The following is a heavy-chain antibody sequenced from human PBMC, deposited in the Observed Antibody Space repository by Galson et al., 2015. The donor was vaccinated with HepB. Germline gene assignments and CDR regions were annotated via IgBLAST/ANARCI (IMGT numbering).Heavy chain of an antibody. CDR1: GFTFSRYT. CDR3: AKSGTTGAFQYFDY. J-gene: IGHJ4*02. V-gene: IGHV3-23*01. D-gene: IGHD4-17*01. CDR2: IIGSGGDT. Sequence: SLRLSCAASGFTFSRYTMSWVRQAPGKGLERVSGIIGSGGDTYYADSVKGRFTISRDNSKNTLYLQMNSLRAEDTAVYYCAKSGTTGAFQYFDYWGQGTLVTVSS.